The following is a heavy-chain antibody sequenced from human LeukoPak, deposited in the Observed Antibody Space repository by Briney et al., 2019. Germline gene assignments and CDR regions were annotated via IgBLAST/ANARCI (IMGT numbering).Heavy chain of an antibody. D-gene: IGHD3-3*01. V-gene: IGHV4-34*01. J-gene: IGHJ6*03. CDR1: GGSFSDYY. Sequence: SETLSLTCAVYGGSFSDYYWSWIRQPPGKGLEWIGEINHSGSTNYNPSLKGRVTISVDTSKNQFSLKLSSVTAADTAVYYCARAVFGVVIGHYYYYVDVWGKGTTVTVSS. CDR3: ARAVFGVVIGHYYYYVDV. CDR2: INHSGST.